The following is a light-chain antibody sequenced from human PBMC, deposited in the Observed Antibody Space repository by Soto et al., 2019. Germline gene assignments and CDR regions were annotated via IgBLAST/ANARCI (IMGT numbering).Light chain of an antibody. CDR2: DDS. Sequence: SYELTQPPSVSVAPGKTARINCGGNNIGSNSVQWYQQKPGQAPVLVVYDDSDRPSGIPERFSGSNSGNTATLTISRVEAGDEADDYCQVWDSSSDLVVFGGGTQLTVL. V-gene: IGLV3-21*03. J-gene: IGLJ2*01. CDR1: NIGSNS. CDR3: QVWDSSSDLVV.